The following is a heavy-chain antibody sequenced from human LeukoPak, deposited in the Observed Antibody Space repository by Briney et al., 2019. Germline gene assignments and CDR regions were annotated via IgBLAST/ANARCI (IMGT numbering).Heavy chain of an antibody. CDR1: VFTVSINE. D-gene: IGHD3-9*01. CDR3: KKDRPVSRYFDWLFDGGYFDY. J-gene: IGHJ4*02. Sequence: AGGSLRLSCAASVFTVSINEMSCVRHSPGEGLEWVSSISGGSTYYAHSRKGRLTIYRDNSKNTLHIKTNSQSDEETAVYYCKKDRPVSRYFDWLFDGGYFDYWGQGTLVTVSS. V-gene: IGHV3-38-3*01. CDR2: ISGGST.